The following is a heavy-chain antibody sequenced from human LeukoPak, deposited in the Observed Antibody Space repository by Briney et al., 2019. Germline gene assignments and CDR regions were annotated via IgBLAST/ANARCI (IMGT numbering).Heavy chain of an antibody. CDR1: GFTFSSYS. Sequence: KAGGSLRLSCAASGFTFSSYSMNWVRQAPGKGLEWVSSISSSSSYIYYADSVKGRFTISRDNAKNSLYLQMNSLRAEDTAVYYCARSRVTMVRGVITHNWFDPWGQGTLVTVSS. CDR2: ISSSSSYI. J-gene: IGHJ5*02. D-gene: IGHD3-10*01. V-gene: IGHV3-21*01. CDR3: ARSRVTMVRGVITHNWFDP.